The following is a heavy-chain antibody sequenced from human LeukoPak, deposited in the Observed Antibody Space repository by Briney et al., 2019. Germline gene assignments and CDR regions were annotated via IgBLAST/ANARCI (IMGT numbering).Heavy chain of an antibody. D-gene: IGHD4-17*01. V-gene: IGHV4-34*01. CDR2: INHSGST. CDR1: GESFSGYY. J-gene: IGHJ4*02. Sequence: SETLSLTCAVYGESFSGYYWSWIRQPPGKGLEWIGEINHSGSTNYNPSLKSRVTISVDTSKNQFSLKLSSVTAADTAVYYCARTDYGDYVYDYWGQGTLVTVSS. CDR3: ARTDYGDYVYDY.